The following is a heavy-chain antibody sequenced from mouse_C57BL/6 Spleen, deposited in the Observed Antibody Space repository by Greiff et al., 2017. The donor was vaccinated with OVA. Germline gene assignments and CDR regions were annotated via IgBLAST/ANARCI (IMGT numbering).Heavy chain of an antibody. J-gene: IGHJ1*03. CDR3: ARKGGYYYGSEGYFDV. Sequence: VQLQQSGPGLVQPSQSLSITCTVSGFSLTSYGVHWVRQSPGKGLEWLGVIWSGGSTDYNAAFISRLSISKDNSKSQVFFKMNSLQADDTAIYYCARKGGYYYGSEGYFDVWGTGTTVTVSS. V-gene: IGHV2-2*01. CDR2: IWSGGST. D-gene: IGHD1-1*01. CDR1: GFSLTSYG.